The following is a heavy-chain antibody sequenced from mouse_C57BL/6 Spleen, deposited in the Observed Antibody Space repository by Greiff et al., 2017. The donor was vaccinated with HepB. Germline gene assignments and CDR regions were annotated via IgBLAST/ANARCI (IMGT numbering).Heavy chain of an antibody. CDR3: AHITTINALFAY. CDR1: GYTFTSYG. J-gene: IGHJ3*01. Sequence: QVQLKESGAELARPGASVKLSCKASGYTFTSYGISWVKQRTGQGLEWIGEIYPRSGNTYYNEKFKGKATLTADKSSSTAYMELRSLTTEDSAVYFCAHITTINALFAYWGQGTLVTVSA. V-gene: IGHV1-81*01. CDR2: IYPRSGNT. D-gene: IGHD1-1*01.